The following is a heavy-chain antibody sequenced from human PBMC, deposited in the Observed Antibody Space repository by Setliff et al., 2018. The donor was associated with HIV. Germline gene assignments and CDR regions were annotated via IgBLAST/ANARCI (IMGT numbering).Heavy chain of an antibody. CDR3: AREIWGQVAHVPYGMDV. V-gene: IGHV4-31*03. D-gene: IGHD5-12*01. CDR1: GGAISGSGYY. J-gene: IGHJ6*02. Sequence: PSETLSLTCSVSGGAISGSGYYWSWIRQPPGKALEWIGYIYYSGSVYYNPSLKSRLTISVDTSKNQFSVKLNSVTAADTAVYYCAREIWGQVAHVPYGMDVWGQGTTVTV. CDR2: IYYSGSV.